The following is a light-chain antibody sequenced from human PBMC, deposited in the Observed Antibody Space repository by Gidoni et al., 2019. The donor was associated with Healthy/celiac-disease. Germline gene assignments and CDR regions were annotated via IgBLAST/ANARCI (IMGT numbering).Light chain of an antibody. CDR1: QGISSY. CDR2: AAS. J-gene: IGKJ5*01. V-gene: IGKV1-9*01. Sequence: IQLTQSPSSLSASVGDRVTITCRASQGISSYLAWYQPKPGKAPKLLIYAASTLQSGVPSRFRGSGSGTDFTLTISSLQPEDFATYYCQQLNSYPPRVTFGQGTRLEIK. CDR3: QQLNSYPPRVT.